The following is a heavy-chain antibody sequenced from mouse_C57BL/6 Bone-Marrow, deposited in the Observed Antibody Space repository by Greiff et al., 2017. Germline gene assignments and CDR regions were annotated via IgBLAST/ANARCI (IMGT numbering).Heavy chain of an antibody. D-gene: IGHD1-1*01. Sequence: EVKLMESGGGLVQPGGSLSLSCAASGFTFTDYYMSWVRQPPGKALEWLGFIRNKANGYTTEYSASVKGRFTISRDNSQSILYLQMNALRAEDSATYYCARLGITTVVARYWYFDVWGTGTTVTVSS. CDR1: GFTFTDYY. CDR3: ARLGITTVVARYWYFDV. CDR2: IRNKANGYTT. J-gene: IGHJ1*03. V-gene: IGHV7-3*01.